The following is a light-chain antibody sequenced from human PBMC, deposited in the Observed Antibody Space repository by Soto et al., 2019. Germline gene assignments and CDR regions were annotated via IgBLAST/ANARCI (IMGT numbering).Light chain of an antibody. CDR1: QTISSW. CDR3: QQYKSYLRT. Sequence: DIQMTQSPSTLSASVGDRVPITCRASQTISSWLAWYQQKPGKAPKLLIYAASTLESGVSSRFSGRGSGTEFTLTINSLQPEDFATYYCQQYKSYLRTFGQGTKVDI. V-gene: IGKV1-5*01. CDR2: AAS. J-gene: IGKJ1*01.